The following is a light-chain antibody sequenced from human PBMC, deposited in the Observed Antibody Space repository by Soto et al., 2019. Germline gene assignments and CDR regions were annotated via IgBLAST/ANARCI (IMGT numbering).Light chain of an antibody. V-gene: IGKV3-15*01. CDR3: QQYNNGPPIT. J-gene: IGKJ5*01. CDR1: QIVSSN. Sequence: EIVMTQSLSTLSVSPGERATLSCRASQIVSSNLAWYQQKPGQAPRLLIYGASTRATGIPARFSGSGSGTEFTLTISSLQSEEFAVYYCQQYNNGPPITFGQGTRLEIK. CDR2: GAS.